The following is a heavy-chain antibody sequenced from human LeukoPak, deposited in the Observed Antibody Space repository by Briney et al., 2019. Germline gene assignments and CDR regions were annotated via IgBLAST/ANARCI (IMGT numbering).Heavy chain of an antibody. CDR3: AREGYYGSGSPPSLYFDY. J-gene: IGHJ4*02. CDR1: GFTFSSYA. CDR2: TSSDLNVK. V-gene: IGHV3-30-3*01. Sequence: GGSLRLSCAASGFTFSSYAMRWVRRAPGKGLEWVAVTSSDLNVKLYADSVKGRFTISRDNSRSTLYLQMNSLRPEDTAIYYCAREGYYGSGSPPSLYFDYWGQGTLVTVSS. D-gene: IGHD3-10*01.